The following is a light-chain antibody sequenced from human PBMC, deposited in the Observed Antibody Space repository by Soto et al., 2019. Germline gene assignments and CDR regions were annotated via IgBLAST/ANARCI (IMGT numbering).Light chain of an antibody. J-gene: IGKJ5*01. CDR3: QHGGT. Sequence: EIVLTQSPATLSLSPGERATVSCRASQSVSNNLAWYQQKAGQAPRLLIYDASNRSTGIPARFSGSGSGTDFTLTISSLEPEDFSVYYCQHGGTFGQGTRLEIK. CDR1: QSVSNN. V-gene: IGKV3-11*01. CDR2: DAS.